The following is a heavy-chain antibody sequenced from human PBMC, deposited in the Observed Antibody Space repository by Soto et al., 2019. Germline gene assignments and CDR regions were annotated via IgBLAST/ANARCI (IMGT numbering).Heavy chain of an antibody. CDR3: ANDYGDYRNDAFDI. J-gene: IGHJ3*02. Sequence: SDTLSLTCAVYGRSYTDYYWTCIHQAPLNGLENIGEIHHTDATNYNPSFKCRVTITLDRSVNQFTLSLSFITAADAAVYYCANDYGDYRNDAFDIWSPGTRVT. CDR2: IHHTDAT. V-gene: IGHV4-34*01. D-gene: IGHD4-17*01. CDR1: GRSYTDYY.